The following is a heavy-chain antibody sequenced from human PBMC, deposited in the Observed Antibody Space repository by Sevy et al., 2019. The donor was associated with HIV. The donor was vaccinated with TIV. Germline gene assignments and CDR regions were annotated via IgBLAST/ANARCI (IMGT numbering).Heavy chain of an antibody. J-gene: IGHJ4*02. V-gene: IGHV1-2*02. CDR3: ARGSSNSARQEGVAY. CDR2: INPNSGDT. D-gene: IGHD2-2*01. CDR1: GYSFTGYY. Sequence: ASVKVSCKASGYSFTGYYIHWVRQAPGQGLEWVGYINPNSGDTKDAQKFQGRVTMTRDTSISTAYMELSSLRSDDTAVYYCARGSSNSARQEGVAYWGQGTLVTVSS.